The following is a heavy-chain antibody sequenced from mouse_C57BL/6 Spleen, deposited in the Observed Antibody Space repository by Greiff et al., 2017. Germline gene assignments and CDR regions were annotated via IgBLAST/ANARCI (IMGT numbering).Heavy chain of an antibody. J-gene: IGHJ2*01. V-gene: IGHV5-4*01. CDR2: ISDGGSYT. CDR1: GFTFSSYA. Sequence: EVHLVESGGGLVKPGGSLKLSCAASGFTFSSYAMSWVRQTPEKRLEWVATISDGGSYTYYPDNVKGRFTISRDNAKNNLYLQMSHLKSEDTAMYYCARVSNYVDYWGQGTTLTVSS. CDR3: ARVSNYVDY. D-gene: IGHD1-1*01.